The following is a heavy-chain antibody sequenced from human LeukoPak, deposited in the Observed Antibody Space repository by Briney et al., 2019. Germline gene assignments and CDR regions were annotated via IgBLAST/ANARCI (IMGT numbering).Heavy chain of an antibody. D-gene: IGHD3-10*01. CDR3: ARVGVRGVNY. CDR2: TNHSGST. CDR1: GGSFSGYY. J-gene: IGHJ4*02. V-gene: IGHV4-34*01. Sequence: PSETLSLTCAVYGGSFSGYYWSWIRQPPGKGLEWIGETNHSGSTNYNPSLKSRVTISVDTSKNQFSLKLSSVTAADTAVYYCARVGVRGVNYWGQGTLVTVSS.